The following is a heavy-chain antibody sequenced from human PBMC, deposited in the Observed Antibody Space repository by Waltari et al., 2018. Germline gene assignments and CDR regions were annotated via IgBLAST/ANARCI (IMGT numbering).Heavy chain of an antibody. CDR2: VDPGDGET. CDR1: GYTFTDYY. D-gene: IGHD3-10*01. J-gene: IGHJ3*02. CDR3: ATDYMEGVDAFDI. V-gene: IGHV1-69-2*01. Sequence: EVQLVQSGAEVKKPGATVKISCKASGYTFTDYYMHWVQQAPGKGLEWMGRVDPGDGETIDAEKFQGRVTITADTSTDTAYMELSSLRSEDTAVYYCATDYMEGVDAFDIWGQGTMVTVSS.